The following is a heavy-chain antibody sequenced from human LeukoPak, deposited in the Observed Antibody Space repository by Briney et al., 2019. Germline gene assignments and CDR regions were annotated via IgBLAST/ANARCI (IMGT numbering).Heavy chain of an antibody. CDR1: GFTFSSYT. Sequence: GGSLRLSCAASGFTFSSYTMNWVRQAPGKGLEWVSSIAGSSGYISYADSVKGRFTISRDNAKNSLYLQMNSLRAEDTAVYYCARMTTVTIFDYWGQGTLVTVSS. J-gene: IGHJ4*02. V-gene: IGHV3-21*01. D-gene: IGHD4-17*01. CDR3: ARMTTVTIFDY. CDR2: IAGSSGYI.